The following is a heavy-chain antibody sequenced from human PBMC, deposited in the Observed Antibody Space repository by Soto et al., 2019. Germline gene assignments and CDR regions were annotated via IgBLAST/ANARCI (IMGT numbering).Heavy chain of an antibody. J-gene: IGHJ4*02. CDR2: IYYSGST. CDR3: ARHGLGAVAGTWFDY. CDR1: GGSISSSSYY. Sequence: SETLSLTCTVSGGSISSSSYYWGWIRQPPGKGLEWIGSIYYSGSTYYNPSLKSRVTISVDTSKNQFSLKLSPVTAADTAVYYCARHGLGAVAGTWFDYWGQGTLVTVSS. V-gene: IGHV4-39*01. D-gene: IGHD6-19*01.